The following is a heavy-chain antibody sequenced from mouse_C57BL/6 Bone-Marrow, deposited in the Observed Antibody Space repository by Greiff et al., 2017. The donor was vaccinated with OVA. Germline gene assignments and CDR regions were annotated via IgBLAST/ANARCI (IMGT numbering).Heavy chain of an antibody. CDR2: IYPGSGST. CDR1: GYTFTSYW. Sequence: QVQLQQPGAELVKPGASVKMSCKASGYTFTSYWITWVKQRPGQGLEWIGDIYPGSGSTNYNEKFKSKATLTVDTSSSTAYLQLSSLTSEDSAVYYWSRRGYYDYDGGFGYWGQGTTLTVSS. CDR3: SRRGYYDYDGGFGY. D-gene: IGHD2-4*01. V-gene: IGHV1-55*01. J-gene: IGHJ2*01.